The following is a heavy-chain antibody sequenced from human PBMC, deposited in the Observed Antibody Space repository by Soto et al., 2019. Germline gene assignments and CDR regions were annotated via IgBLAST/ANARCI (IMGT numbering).Heavy chain of an antibody. CDR3: ATIHYYFDY. V-gene: IGHV3-9*01. CDR2: ISWNSGSI. CDR1: GFTFDDYA. J-gene: IGHJ4*02. Sequence: GGSLRLSCAASGFTFDDYAMHWVRQAPGKGLEWVSGISWNSGSIGYADSVKGRFTISRDNAKNSLYLQMNSLRAEDTALYYRATIHYYFDYWGQGTLVTVSS.